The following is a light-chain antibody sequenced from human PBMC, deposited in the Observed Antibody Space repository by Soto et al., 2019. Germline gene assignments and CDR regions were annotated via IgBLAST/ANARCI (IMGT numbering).Light chain of an antibody. CDR3: VLYMGSGPWV. CDR2: STN. Sequence: QAVVTQEPSFSVSPGGTVTLTCGLSSGSVSTSYYPSWYQQTPGQAPRTLIYSTNTRSSGVPDRFSGSILGNKAALTITGAHADDESDYYCVLYMGSGPWVFGGGTKLTVL. J-gene: IGLJ3*02. V-gene: IGLV8-61*01. CDR1: SGSVSTSYY.